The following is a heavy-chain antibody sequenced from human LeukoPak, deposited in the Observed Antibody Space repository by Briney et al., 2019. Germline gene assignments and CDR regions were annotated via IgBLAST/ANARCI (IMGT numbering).Heavy chain of an antibody. CDR3: ASGTPTVTSLGY. Sequence: SETLSLTCTVSGGSISSYFWTWIRQPPGKGLEWIGYIYYSGSTNHNPSLKSRVTISVDTSKNQFSLKLSSVTAADTAVYYCASGTPTVTSLGYWGQGTLVTVSP. CDR2: IYYSGST. V-gene: IGHV4-59*01. D-gene: IGHD4-17*01. CDR1: GGSISSYF. J-gene: IGHJ4*02.